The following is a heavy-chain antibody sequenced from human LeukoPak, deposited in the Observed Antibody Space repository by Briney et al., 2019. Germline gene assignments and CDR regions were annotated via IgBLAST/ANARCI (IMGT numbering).Heavy chain of an antibody. D-gene: IGHD3-3*01. CDR2: ISSSSSTI. CDR1: GFTFSSYA. V-gene: IGHV3-48*01. CDR3: ARGGRFLEWLMSFDY. J-gene: IGHJ4*02. Sequence: PGGSLRLSCAASGFTFSSYAMNWVRQAPGKGLEWVSYISSSSSTIYHADSVKGRFTISRDNAKNSLYLQMNSLRAEDTAVYYCARGGRFLEWLMSFDYWGQGTLVTVSS.